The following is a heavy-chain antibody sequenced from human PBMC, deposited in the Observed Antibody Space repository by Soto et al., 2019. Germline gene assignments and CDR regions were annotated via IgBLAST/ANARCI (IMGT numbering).Heavy chain of an antibody. CDR1: SGSISSSNW. J-gene: IGHJ3*02. D-gene: IGHD6-6*01. V-gene: IGHV4-4*02. CDR2: IYHSGST. CDR3: ASTYSGSSFFDI. Sequence: SETLSLTCAFSSGSISSSNWWSWVRQPPGKGLEWIGEIYHSGSTNYNPSLKSRVTMLIDKSKNQFSLKLSSVTAADTAMYYCASTYSGSSFFDIWGQGTMVTVSS.